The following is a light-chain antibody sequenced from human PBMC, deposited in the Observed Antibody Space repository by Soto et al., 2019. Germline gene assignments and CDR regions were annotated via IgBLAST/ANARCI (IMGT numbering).Light chain of an antibody. J-gene: IGKJ1*01. CDR2: DAS. Sequence: DIQMTQSPSTLSASVGDGVTITCRASQSISNWLAWYQQKPGKAPKLLIYDASNLESGVPSRFSGSGSGTEFTLTISSLQPDDFATYYCQQYNSYPWTFGQGTKVEIK. CDR1: QSISNW. CDR3: QQYNSYPWT. V-gene: IGKV1-5*01.